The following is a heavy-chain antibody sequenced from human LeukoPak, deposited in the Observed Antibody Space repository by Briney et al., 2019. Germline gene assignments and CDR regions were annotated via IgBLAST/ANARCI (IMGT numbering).Heavy chain of an antibody. J-gene: IGHJ4*02. CDR1: GFTFDDYA. D-gene: IGHD3-3*01. CDR3: AKDPRPYYDVPVGY. V-gene: IGHV3-9*01. CDR2: ISWNSGSI. Sequence: PGRSLRLSCAASGFTFDDYAMHWVRQAPGKGLEWVSGISWNSGSIGYADSVKGRFTISRDLFKKTVHLEMKAMRAEGTAVYYCAKDPRPYYDVPVGYWGQGTLVTVSP.